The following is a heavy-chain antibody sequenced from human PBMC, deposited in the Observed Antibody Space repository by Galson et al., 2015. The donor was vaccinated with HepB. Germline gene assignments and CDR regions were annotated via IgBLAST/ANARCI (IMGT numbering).Heavy chain of an antibody. D-gene: IGHD3-3*01. Sequence: SVKVCCKAAGYAFTSYGISWVRQAAGQGLEWMGWISAYNGNTNYAQKLQGRVTMTTDTSTSTAYMELRSLRSDDTAVYYCAREGSGIRFLEWLFNMDYWGQGTLVTVSS. CDR3: AREGSGIRFLEWLFNMDY. V-gene: IGHV1-18*04. CDR2: ISAYNGNT. J-gene: IGHJ4*02. CDR1: GYAFTSYG.